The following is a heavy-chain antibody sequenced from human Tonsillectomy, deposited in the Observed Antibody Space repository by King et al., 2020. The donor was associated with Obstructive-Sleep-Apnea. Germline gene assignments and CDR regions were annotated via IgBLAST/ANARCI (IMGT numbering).Heavy chain of an antibody. CDR1: GFTFSSYS. V-gene: IGHV3-21*01. D-gene: IGHD3-10*01. J-gene: IGHJ6*02. CDR2: ISSSSSYI. Sequence: QLVQSGGGLVKPGGSLRLSCAASGFTFSSYSMNWVRQAPGKGLEWVSSISSSSSYIYYADSVKGRFTISRDNAKNSLYLQMNSLRAEDTAVYYCASGRVGYYGPIDYYYYGMDVWGQGTTVTVSS. CDR3: ASGRVGYYGPIDYYYYGMDV.